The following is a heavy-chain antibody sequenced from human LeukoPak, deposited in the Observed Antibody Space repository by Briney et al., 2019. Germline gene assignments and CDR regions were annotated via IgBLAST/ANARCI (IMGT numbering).Heavy chain of an antibody. Sequence: LSLTCAVYGGSFSGYYWSWVRQAPGKGLEWVANIKQDGSEKYYVDSVKGRFTISRDNAKNSLYLQMNSLRAEDTAVYYCAREFPRYDSSGYSDYWGQGTLVTVSS. CDR1: GGSFSGYY. CDR2: IKQDGSEK. J-gene: IGHJ4*02. CDR3: AREFPRYDSSGYSDY. V-gene: IGHV3-7*01. D-gene: IGHD3-22*01.